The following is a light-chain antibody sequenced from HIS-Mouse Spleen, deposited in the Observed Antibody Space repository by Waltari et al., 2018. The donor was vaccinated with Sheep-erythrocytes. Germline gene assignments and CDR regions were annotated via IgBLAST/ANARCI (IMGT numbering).Light chain of an antibody. Sequence: QSALTQPRSVSGSPGQSVTISCPGTSSDVAGYNYASWYQQYPGKAPKLMIYDVSKRPSGVPDRFSGSKSGNTASLTISGLQAEDEADYYCCSYAGSYNHVFATGTKVTVL. CDR2: DVS. V-gene: IGLV2-11*01. CDR1: SSDVAGYNY. CDR3: CSYAGSYNHV. J-gene: IGLJ1*01.